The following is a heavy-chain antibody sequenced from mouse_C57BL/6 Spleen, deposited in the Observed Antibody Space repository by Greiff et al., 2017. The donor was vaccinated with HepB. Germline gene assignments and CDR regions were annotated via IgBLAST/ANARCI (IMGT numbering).Heavy chain of an antibody. V-gene: IGHV1-42*01. J-gene: IGHJ4*01. CDR3: ARSYYSNYLMDY. Sequence: VQLKESGPELVKPGASVKISCKASGYSFTGYYMNWVKQSPEKSLEWIGEINPSTGGTTYNQKFKAKATLTVDKSSSTAYMQLKSLTSEDSAVYYCARSYYSNYLMDYWGQGTSVTVSS. D-gene: IGHD2-5*01. CDR1: GYSFTGYY. CDR2: INPSTGGT.